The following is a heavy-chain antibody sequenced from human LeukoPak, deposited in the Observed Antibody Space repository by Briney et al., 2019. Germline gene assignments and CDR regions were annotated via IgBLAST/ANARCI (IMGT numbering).Heavy chain of an antibody. Sequence: SETLSLTCTVSGGSISSYYWSWIRLPPGKGLEWLGYIYYSGSTNYNPSLKSRVTISVDTSKNQFSLKLSSVTAAHTAVYYCARRGYSSGWFDYWGQGTLVTVSS. CDR1: GGSISSYY. D-gene: IGHD6-19*01. CDR2: IYYSGST. CDR3: ARRGYSSGWFDY. V-gene: IGHV4-59*01. J-gene: IGHJ4*02.